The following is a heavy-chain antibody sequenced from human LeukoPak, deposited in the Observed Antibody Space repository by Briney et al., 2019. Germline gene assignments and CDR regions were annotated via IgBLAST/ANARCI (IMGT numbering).Heavy chain of an antibody. D-gene: IGHD1-26*01. J-gene: IGHJ4*02. CDR2: ISGSGGRT. V-gene: IGHV3-23*01. CDR1: GFTFSTYA. Sequence: GGSLRLSCAASGFTFSTYAMSWVRQAPGKGLEWVSAISGSGGRTYYADSVKGRFTISRDNSMDTLYLQMNSLRADDTAVYYCAKGARWELPLDYWGQGTLVTVSS. CDR3: AKGARWELPLDY.